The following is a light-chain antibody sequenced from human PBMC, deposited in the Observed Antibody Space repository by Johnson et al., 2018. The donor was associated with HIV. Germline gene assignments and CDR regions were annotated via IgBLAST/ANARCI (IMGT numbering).Light chain of an antibody. CDR2: DNN. J-gene: IGLJ1*01. CDR3: GTWDTRLSGGHV. CDR1: SSNIGNNY. V-gene: IGLV1-51*01. Sequence: QSVLTQPPSVSAAPGQKVTISCSGSSSNIGNNYVSWYQQLPGTAPKLLIYDNNQRPSGIPDRFSGSKSGTSATLGITGLQTGDEADYYCGTWDTRLSGGHVFGTGTKVTVL.